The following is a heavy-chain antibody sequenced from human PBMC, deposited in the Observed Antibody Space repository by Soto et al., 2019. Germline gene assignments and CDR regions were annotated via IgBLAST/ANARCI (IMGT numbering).Heavy chain of an antibody. V-gene: IGHV3-30*18. CDR2: ISYDGSNK. D-gene: IGHD3-10*01. Sequence: GGSLRLSCAASGFTFSSYGMHWVRQAPGKGLEWVAVISYDGSNKYYADSVKGRFTISRDNSKNTLYLQMNSLRAEDTAVYYCAKLWFGELVGRYFHDSGPGTLLTVYS. J-gene: IGHJ4*02. CDR1: GFTFSSYG. CDR3: AKLWFGELVGRYFHD.